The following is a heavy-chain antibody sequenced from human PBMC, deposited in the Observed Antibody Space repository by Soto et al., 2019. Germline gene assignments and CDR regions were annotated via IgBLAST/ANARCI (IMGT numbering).Heavy chain of an antibody. J-gene: IGHJ4*02. CDR1: GYSFAGYW. D-gene: IGHD5-12*01. Sequence: GESLKISCKGSGYSFAGYWISWVRQTPGKGLEWMGRIDPSYTQTYYSPSFRGHVTISVTKSITTVFLQWSSLGASDTALYYFASQIYGSDTCPYLQYSFDSWGQGTPVTVSS. CDR2: IDPSYTQT. CDR3: ASQIYGSDTCPYLQYSFDS. V-gene: IGHV5-10-1*01.